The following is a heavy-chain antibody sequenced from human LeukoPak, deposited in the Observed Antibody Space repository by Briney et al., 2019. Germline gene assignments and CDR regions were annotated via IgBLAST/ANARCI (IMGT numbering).Heavy chain of an antibody. J-gene: IGHJ4*02. D-gene: IGHD2-21*02. CDR1: GYTFTSYG. V-gene: IGHV1-18*01. Sequence: ASVKVSCKASGYTFTSYGISCVRQAPGQGLEWMGWISAYNGNTNYAQKLQGRVTMTTDTSTSTAYMELRSLRSDDTAVYYCARAGAYCGGDCYSADYWGQGTLVTVSS. CDR3: ARAGAYCGGDCYSADY. CDR2: ISAYNGNT.